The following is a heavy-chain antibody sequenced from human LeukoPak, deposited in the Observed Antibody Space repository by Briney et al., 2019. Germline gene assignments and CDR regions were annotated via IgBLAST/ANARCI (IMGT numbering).Heavy chain of an antibody. D-gene: IGHD6-13*01. CDR3: AGSIAAAGTEHFQH. Sequence: PSQTLSLTCTVSGGSISSGSYYWSWIRQPAGKGLEWIGRIYTSGSTNYNPSLKSRVTISVDTSKNQFSLKLSSVTAADTAVYYCAGSIAAAGTEHFQHWGQGTLVTVSS. CDR2: IYTSGST. V-gene: IGHV4-61*02. J-gene: IGHJ1*01. CDR1: GGSISSGSYY.